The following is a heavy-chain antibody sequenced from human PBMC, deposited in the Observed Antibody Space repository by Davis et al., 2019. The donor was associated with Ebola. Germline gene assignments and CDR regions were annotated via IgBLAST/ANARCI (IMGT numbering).Heavy chain of an antibody. CDR3: ARYLTSSSLDV. D-gene: IGHD6-6*01. CDR2: ISSSGSTI. CDR1: GFTFSDYY. V-gene: IGHV3-11*01. J-gene: IGHJ6*02. Sequence: GESLKISCAASGFTFSDYYMSWIRQAPGKGLEWVSYISSSGSTIYYADSVKGRFTVSRDNSKNTLYLQMNSLRAEETAVYYCARYLTSSSLDVWGPGTTVTVSS.